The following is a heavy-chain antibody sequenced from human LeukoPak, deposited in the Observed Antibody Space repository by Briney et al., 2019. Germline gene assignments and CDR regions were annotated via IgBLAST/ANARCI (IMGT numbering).Heavy chain of an antibody. V-gene: IGHV1-2*02. D-gene: IGHD1-14*01. CDR3: ARGVAGVYFYYYMDV. J-gene: IGHJ6*03. CDR1: GYSFTSHS. Sequence: ASVKVSCKASGYSFTSHSMHWVRQAPGQGLEWMGWINPNNGDTHYAQKFQGTVTMTRDTSISTAYMELSSLRSDDTAVYYCARGVAGVYFYYYMDVWGKGTTVTVSS. CDR2: INPNNGDT.